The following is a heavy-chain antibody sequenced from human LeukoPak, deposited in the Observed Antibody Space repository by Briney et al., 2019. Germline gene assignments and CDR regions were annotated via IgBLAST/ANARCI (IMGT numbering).Heavy chain of an antibody. V-gene: IGHV3-74*01. J-gene: IGHJ3*02. CDR1: GFTFSSYW. Sequence: GGSLRLSCAASGFTFSSYWMHWVRQAPGKGLVWVSRINSGGSTTSYADSVKGRFTISRDNAKNTLYLQMNSLRAEDTAVYYCARDLAYYDYVWGSAYDAFDIWGQGTMVTVSS. D-gene: IGHD3-16*01. CDR3: ARDLAYYDYVWGSAYDAFDI. CDR2: INSGGSTT.